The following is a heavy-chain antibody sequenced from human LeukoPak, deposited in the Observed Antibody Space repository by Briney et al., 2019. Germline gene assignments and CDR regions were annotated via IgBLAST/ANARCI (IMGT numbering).Heavy chain of an antibody. CDR2: ISGIAGST. V-gene: IGHV3-23*01. CDR1: GFTFSSYG. D-gene: IGHD4/OR15-4a*01. CDR3: AKEIYGDATGGRFQH. Sequence: GGSLRLSCAASGFTFSSYGMSWVRQAPGKGLEWVSVISGIAGSTNYADSVKGRFTISRDNSKNTLYLQMNSLRAEDTAVYYCAKEIYGDATGGRFQHWGQGTLVTVSS. J-gene: IGHJ1*01.